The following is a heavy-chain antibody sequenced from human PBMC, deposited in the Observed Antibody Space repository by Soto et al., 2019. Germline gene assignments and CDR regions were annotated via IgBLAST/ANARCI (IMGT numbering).Heavy chain of an antibody. CDR2: IYSGGSS. CDR3: ARVASGDSTGYFQH. J-gene: IGHJ1*01. Sequence: PGGSLRLSCAASGFTFSNYAMSWVRQAPGRGLEWVSVIYSGGSSYYADSVKGRFTVSRDNSKNTVFLQMNSLRAEDTAVYYCARVASGDSTGYFQHWGQGTQVTVSS. V-gene: IGHV3-66*01. D-gene: IGHD4-17*01. CDR1: GFTFSNYA.